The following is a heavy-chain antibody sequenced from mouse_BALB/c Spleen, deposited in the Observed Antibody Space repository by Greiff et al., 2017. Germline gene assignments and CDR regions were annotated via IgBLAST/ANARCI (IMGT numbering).Heavy chain of an antibody. CDR3: ARSGYDGDFAD. CDR2: IDPGNVNT. D-gene: IGHD2-14*01. J-gene: IGHJ3*01. V-gene: IGHV1S56*01. CDR1: GYTFTSYY. Sequence: VTLMESGPELVKPGASVRISCKASGYTFTSYYIHWVKQRPGQGLEWIGWIDPGNVNTKYNEKFKGKATLTADKSSSTAYMQLSSLTSEDSAVYFCARSGYDGDFADWGQGTLVTVSA.